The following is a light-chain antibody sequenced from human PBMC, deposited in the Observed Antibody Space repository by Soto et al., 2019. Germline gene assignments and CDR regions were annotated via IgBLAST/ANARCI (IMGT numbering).Light chain of an antibody. V-gene: IGLV2-8*01. J-gene: IGLJ7*01. CDR1: NTDIGGHKY. CDR3: SSYTGTNNFVL. CDR2: EVS. Sequence: QSVLTQPPSASGSPGQSVTISCTGTNTDIGGHKYVSWYQHHPGKAPKPLIYEVSERPSGVPDRFSGSKSGNAASLTVSGLQADDEAMYYCSSYTGTNNFVLFGGGTQLTV.